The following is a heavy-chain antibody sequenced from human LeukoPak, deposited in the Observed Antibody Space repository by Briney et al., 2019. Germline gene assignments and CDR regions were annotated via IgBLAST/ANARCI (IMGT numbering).Heavy chain of an antibody. CDR3: ATTRAFDI. V-gene: IGHV1-18*01. Sequence: GASVKVSCKAFGYTFTRYGVSWVRQAPGQGLEWIGWISGSNGNTNYAQNFQGRVTMTTDSSTSTAYMELRSLRSDDTAVYYCATTRAFDIWGQGTMVTVSS. CDR1: GYTFTRYG. J-gene: IGHJ3*02. CDR2: ISGSNGNT.